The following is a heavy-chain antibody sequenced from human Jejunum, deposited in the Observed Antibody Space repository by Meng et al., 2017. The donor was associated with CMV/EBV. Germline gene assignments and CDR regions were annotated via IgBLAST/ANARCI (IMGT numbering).Heavy chain of an antibody. CDR2: LIPVLNKA. CDR3: ARGRGNQPLFDF. V-gene: IGHV1-69*01. J-gene: IGHJ4*02. D-gene: IGHD2/OR15-2a*01. Sequence: QVQLVESGSELKKPGASVKVSCKASGYTFTRYPMNWVRQAPGQGLEWMGGLIPVLNKAKSAPRFQDRVTFTADETTTTAYMELSSLTFEDTAVYFCARGRGNQPLFDFWGQGTLVTVSS. CDR1: GYTFTRYP.